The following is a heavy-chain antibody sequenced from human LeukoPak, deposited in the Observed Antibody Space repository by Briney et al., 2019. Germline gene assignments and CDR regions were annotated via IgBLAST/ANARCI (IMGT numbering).Heavy chain of an antibody. CDR3: AREVPVPYYYDSSPPLEYYGMDV. Sequence: PGGSLRLSCAATGFTISSSATTWVRQAPGKGLDWVSTITRTGSNTFYADSVKGRFTISRDNSNNTLYLQMNSLKVEDTAVYYCAREVPVPYYYDSSPPLEYYGMDVWGQGTTVTVSS. CDR2: ITRTGSNT. D-gene: IGHD3-22*01. CDR1: GFTISSSA. J-gene: IGHJ6*02. V-gene: IGHV3-23*01.